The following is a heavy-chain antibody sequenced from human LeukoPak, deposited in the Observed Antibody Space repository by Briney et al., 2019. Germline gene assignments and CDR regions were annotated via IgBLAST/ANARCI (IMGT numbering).Heavy chain of an antibody. CDR3: ARADRRSWYGYYYYGMDV. CDR1: GFTFSSYE. V-gene: IGHV3-48*03. Sequence: GGSLRLSCAASGFTFSSYEMNWVRQAPGKGLEWVSYISSSGSTIYYADSVKGRFTISRDNAKNSLYLQMNSLRAEDTAVYYCARADRRSWYGYYYYGMDVWGQGTMVTV. CDR2: ISSSGSTI. D-gene: IGHD6-13*01. J-gene: IGHJ6*02.